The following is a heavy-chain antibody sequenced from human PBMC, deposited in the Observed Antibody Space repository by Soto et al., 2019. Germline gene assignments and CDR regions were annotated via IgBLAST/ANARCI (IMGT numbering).Heavy chain of an antibody. CDR3: ASRIVVDTARVPPLDY. J-gene: IGHJ4*02. D-gene: IGHD5-18*01. CDR2: IIPIFGTA. V-gene: IGHV1-69*13. CDR1: GGTFSSYA. Sequence: GASVKLSCKASGGTFSSYAISWVRQAPGQGLEWMGGIIPIFGTANYAQKFQGRVTITADESTSTAYMELSSLRPEDTAVYYCASRIVVDTARVPPLDYWGQGTLVTVSS.